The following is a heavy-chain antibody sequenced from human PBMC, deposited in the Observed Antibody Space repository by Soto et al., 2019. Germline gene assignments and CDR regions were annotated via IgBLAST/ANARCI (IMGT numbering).Heavy chain of an antibody. CDR2: ISYDGSNK. V-gene: IGHV3-30-3*01. CDR3: ARDGPRSRRTYYYDSSGYYFIY. J-gene: IGHJ4*02. CDR1: GFTFSSYA. D-gene: IGHD3-22*01. Sequence: GGSLRLSCAASGFTFSSYAMHWVRQAPSKGLEWVAVISYDGSNKYYADSVKGRFTISRDNSKNTLYLQMNSLRAEDTAVYYCARDGPRSRRTYYYDSSGYYFIYWGQGTLVTVSS.